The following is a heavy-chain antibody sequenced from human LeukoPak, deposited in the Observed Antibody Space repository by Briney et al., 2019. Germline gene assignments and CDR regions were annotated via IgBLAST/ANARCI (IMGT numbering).Heavy chain of an antibody. V-gene: IGHV4-39*01. CDR3: ARQGGIVVVPAAIYFDY. J-gene: IGHJ4*02. CDR2: IYYSGST. D-gene: IGHD2-2*01. CDR1: GCSISSSSYY. Sequence: SETLSLTCTVSGCSISSSSYYWGWIRQPPGKGLEWIGSIYYSGSTYYNPSLKSRVTISVDTSKNQFSLKLSSVTAADTAVYYCARQGGIVVVPAAIYFDYWGQGTLVTVSS.